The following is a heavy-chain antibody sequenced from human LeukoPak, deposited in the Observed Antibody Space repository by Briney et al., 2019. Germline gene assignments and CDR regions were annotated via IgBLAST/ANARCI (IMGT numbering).Heavy chain of an antibody. CDR3: ARDYPYYYGSGSYFPAVGQTYYYMDV. J-gene: IGHJ6*03. Sequence: ASVKVSCKASGYTFTSYAMNWVRQAPGQGLEWMGWINTNTGNPTYAQGFTGRFVFSLDTSVSTAYLQISSLKAEDTAVYYCARDYPYYYGSGSYFPAVGQTYYYMDVWGKGTTVTVSS. CDR1: GYTFTSYA. D-gene: IGHD3-10*01. V-gene: IGHV7-4-1*02. CDR2: INTNTGNP.